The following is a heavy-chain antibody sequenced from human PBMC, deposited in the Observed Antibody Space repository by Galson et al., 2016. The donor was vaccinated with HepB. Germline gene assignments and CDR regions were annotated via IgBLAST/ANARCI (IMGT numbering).Heavy chain of an antibody. J-gene: IGHJ4*02. Sequence: SVKVSCKASGGTFTSFAINWVRQAPGQGLEWVGGIIPVFGTGNSTQTFHGRVTFTADESTSTVYMELRSLKSEDPAVYYCENEDSGTSYKYFDSWGQGTLVSVSS. CDR3: ENEDSGTSYKYFDS. CDR1: GGTFTSFA. CDR2: IIPVFGTG. V-gene: IGHV1-69*13. D-gene: IGHD5-24*01.